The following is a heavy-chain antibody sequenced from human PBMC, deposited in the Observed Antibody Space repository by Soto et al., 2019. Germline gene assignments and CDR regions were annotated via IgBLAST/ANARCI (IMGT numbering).Heavy chain of an antibody. CDR3: ARISQRDFWSGYYYFFDY. V-gene: IGHV1-18*01. CDR2: ITAFNGNT. Sequence: QVHLVQSGAEVEKPGASVKVSCKASGYTFTDYGISWVRQAPGQGLQWMGWITAFNGNTKYAQQFQGRVTMTTDTSTSTAYMELRSLESDATAVYYCARISQRDFWSGYYYFFDYWGQGSLVTVSS. J-gene: IGHJ4*02. D-gene: IGHD3-3*01. CDR1: GYTFTDYG.